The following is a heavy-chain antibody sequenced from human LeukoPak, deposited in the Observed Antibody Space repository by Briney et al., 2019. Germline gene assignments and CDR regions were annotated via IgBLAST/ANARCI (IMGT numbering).Heavy chain of an antibody. J-gene: IGHJ3*02. V-gene: IGHV4-4*07. CDR2: IYTSGST. CDR1: GGSISSYY. D-gene: IGHD6-13*01. Sequence: SETLSLTCTVSGGSISSYYWSWIRQPAGKGLEWIGRIYTSGSTNYNPSLKSRITISVDTSKNQFSLKLSSVTAADAAVYYCARGYEGAAASVAFDIWGQGTMVTVSS. CDR3: ARGYEGAAASVAFDI.